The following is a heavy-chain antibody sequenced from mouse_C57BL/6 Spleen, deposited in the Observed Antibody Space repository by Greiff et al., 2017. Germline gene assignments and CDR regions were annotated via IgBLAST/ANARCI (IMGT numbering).Heavy chain of an antibody. J-gene: IGHJ3*01. CDR1: GFNIKNTY. CDR3: AYYYGSSYFFAY. D-gene: IGHD1-1*01. Sequence: VQLQQSVAELVRPGASVKLSCTASGFNIKNTYLHWVQQRPEQGLEWIGRIVPANGNTKYAPKFQGKATITADTSSNTAYLQLSSLTSEDTAIYYCAYYYGSSYFFAYWGQGTLVTVSA. CDR2: IVPANGNT. V-gene: IGHV14-3*01.